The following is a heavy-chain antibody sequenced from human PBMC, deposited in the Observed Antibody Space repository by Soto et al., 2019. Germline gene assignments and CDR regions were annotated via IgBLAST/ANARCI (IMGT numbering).Heavy chain of an antibody. J-gene: IGHJ4*02. V-gene: IGHV3-30*18. Sequence: QVQLVESGGGVVQPGRSLRLSCAASGFTFSSYIMHWVRQAPGKGLEWVALISDDGSNKYYADSVKGRFTISRDNSKNTLSLQMNSLRAEDTAVYYCAKGRWLQSPEFDYWGQGILVTVSS. CDR1: GFTFSSYI. D-gene: IGHD5-12*01. CDR3: AKGRWLQSPEFDY. CDR2: ISDDGSNK.